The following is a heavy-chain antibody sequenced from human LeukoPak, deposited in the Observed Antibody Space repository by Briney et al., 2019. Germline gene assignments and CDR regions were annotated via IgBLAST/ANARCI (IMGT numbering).Heavy chain of an antibody. CDR3: AIHSWALYSSSPADYYYYYGMDV. CDR2: IYFSGST. Sequence: SETLSLTCTVSGGSISSSSYYWGWIRQPPGKGLEWIGGIYFSGSTYYNPSLKSRVTMSVDTSKNQFSLKLSSVTAADTAVYYCAIHSWALYSSSPADYYYYYGMDVWGQGTTVTVSS. CDR1: GGSISSSSYY. J-gene: IGHJ6*02. V-gene: IGHV4-39*01. D-gene: IGHD6-6*01.